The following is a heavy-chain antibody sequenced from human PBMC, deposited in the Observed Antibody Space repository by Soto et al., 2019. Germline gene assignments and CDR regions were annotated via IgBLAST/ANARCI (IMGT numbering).Heavy chain of an antibody. Sequence: QVQLQESGPGLVKPSQTLSLTCTVSGDPITDDGYYWSWIRQHPGKGLEWIGYISYSGNTYYNPSLKSRLSISLETSKNSFSVNLSSVTAADTAVYYCARERQEMATNFYFDYWGQGTLVTVSS. J-gene: IGHJ4*02. CDR1: GDPITDDGYY. D-gene: IGHD5-12*01. V-gene: IGHV4-31*03. CDR3: ARERQEMATNFYFDY. CDR2: ISYSGNT.